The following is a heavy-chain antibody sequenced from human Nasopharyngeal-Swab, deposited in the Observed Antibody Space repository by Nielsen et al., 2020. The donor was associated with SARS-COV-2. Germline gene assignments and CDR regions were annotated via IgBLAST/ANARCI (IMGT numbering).Heavy chain of an antibody. J-gene: IGHJ1*01. D-gene: IGHD6-13*01. V-gene: IGHV3-33*08. CDR3: ARSPLYSSSWYFSPEYFQH. CDR1: GFTFSSYS. CDR2: IWYDGSNK. Sequence: GESLKISCAVSGFTFSSYSMNWVRQAPGKGLEWVAVIWYDGSNKYYADSVKGRFTISRDNSKNTLYLQMNSLRAEDTAVYYCARSPLYSSSWYFSPEYFQHWGQGTLVTVSS.